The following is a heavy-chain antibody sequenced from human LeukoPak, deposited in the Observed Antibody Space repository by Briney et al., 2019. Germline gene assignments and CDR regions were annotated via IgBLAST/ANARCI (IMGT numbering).Heavy chain of an antibody. CDR3: ARGYYGGNSPYY. D-gene: IGHD4-23*01. CDR2: IIPIFGTA. J-gene: IGHJ4*02. CDR1: GGTFSSYA. V-gene: IGHV1-69*05. Sequence: ASVKVSCKASGGTFSSYAISWVRQAPGQGLEWMGGIIPIFGTANYAQKFQGRVTITTDESTSTAYMELSSLRSEDTAVYYCARGYYGGNSPYYWGQGTLVTVSS.